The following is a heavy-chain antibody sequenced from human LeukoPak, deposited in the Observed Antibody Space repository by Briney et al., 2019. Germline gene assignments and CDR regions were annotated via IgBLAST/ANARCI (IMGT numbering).Heavy chain of an antibody. D-gene: IGHD6-19*01. CDR2: IKEDGSRN. CDR1: GFTFSSYW. J-gene: IGHJ4*02. V-gene: IGHV3-7*05. CDR3: ARQLSGWYDADPY. Sequence: GGALRLSCAASGFTFSSYWMSWVRQAPGKGLEWVANIKEDGSRNHYVDSVKGRFTISRDNAKNSLYLQMSSLRAEDTAVYYCARQLSGWYDADPYWGQGTLATVSS.